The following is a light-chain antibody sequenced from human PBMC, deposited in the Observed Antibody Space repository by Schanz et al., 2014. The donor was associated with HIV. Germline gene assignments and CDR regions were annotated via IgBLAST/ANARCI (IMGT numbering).Light chain of an antibody. J-gene: IGKJ4*01. V-gene: IGKV3-11*01. CDR3: QQPDTWPLT. CDR2: SAS. Sequence: EIVLTQSPGTLSLSPGERGTLSCRASQSVKSNFIGWYQQKPGQAPRLLIYSASNRATGIPARFSGSGSGTDFTLTISNLEPEDFAVYYGQQPDTWPLTFGGGTKVVVK. CDR1: QSVKSN.